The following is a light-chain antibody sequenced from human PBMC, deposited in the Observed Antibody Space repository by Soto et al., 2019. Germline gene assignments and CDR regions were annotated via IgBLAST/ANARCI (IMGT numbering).Light chain of an antibody. CDR1: SSNIRSNT. V-gene: IGLV1-44*01. J-gene: IGLJ3*02. CDR2: SNN. CDR3: AAWDDSLNGWV. Sequence: QSVLTQPPSASGTHGQRVTISCSGSSSNIRSNTVNWYQQLPGTAPKLLIYSNNQRTSGVPDRFSDSKSGTSASLAISGLQSEDEADYYCAAWDDSLNGWVFGGGTKLTV.